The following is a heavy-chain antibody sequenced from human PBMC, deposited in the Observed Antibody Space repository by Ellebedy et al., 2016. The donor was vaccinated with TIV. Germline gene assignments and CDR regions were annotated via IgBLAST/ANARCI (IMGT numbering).Heavy chain of an antibody. D-gene: IGHD3-9*01. V-gene: IGHV3-49*04. Sequence: PGGSLRLSCTVSGFTFGDYAMSWVRQAPGKGLEWVGFIRSKAYGGTTDYAASVKGRFTISRDDYKSIAYLQMNSLKTEDTAVYYCTRGGQGHDILTGDYYDMDVWGQGTTFTVSS. CDR1: GFTFGDYA. J-gene: IGHJ6*02. CDR3: TRGGQGHDILTGDYYDMDV. CDR2: IRSKAYGGTT.